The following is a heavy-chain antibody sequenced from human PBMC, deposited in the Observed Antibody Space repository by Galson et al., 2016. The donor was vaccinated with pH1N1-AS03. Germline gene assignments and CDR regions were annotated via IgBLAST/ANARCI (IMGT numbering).Heavy chain of an antibody. CDR2: IDWDDDK. Sequence: PALVKPTQTLTLTCTFSGFSLSTIGMRVNWVRQPPGKALKWLARIDWDDDKDYSTSLKTRLTISQDTSKNQVVLTMTNMDPVDTATYYCARIRGYGYYFDYWGQGTLVTVSS. J-gene: IGHJ4*02. CDR1: GFSLSTIGMR. CDR3: ARIRGYGYYFDY. D-gene: IGHD2-15*01. V-gene: IGHV2-70*04.